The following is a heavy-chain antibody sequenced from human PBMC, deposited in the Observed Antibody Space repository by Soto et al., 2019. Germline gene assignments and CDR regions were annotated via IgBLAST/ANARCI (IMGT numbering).Heavy chain of an antibody. CDR1: GFTFSSYG. CDR2: ISYDGSNK. Sequence: PGGSLRLSCAASGFTFSSYGMHWVRQAPGKGLEWVAVISYDGSNKYYADSVKGRFTISRDNSKNTLYLQMNSLRAEDTAAYYCAKDGVLGGIVVVPHMDVWGQGTTVTVSS. D-gene: IGHD2-15*01. V-gene: IGHV3-30*18. J-gene: IGHJ6*02. CDR3: AKDGVLGGIVVVPHMDV.